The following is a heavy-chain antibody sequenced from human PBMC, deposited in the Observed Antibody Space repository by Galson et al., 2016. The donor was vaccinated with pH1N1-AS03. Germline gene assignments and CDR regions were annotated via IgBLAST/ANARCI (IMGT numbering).Heavy chain of an antibody. Sequence: SVKVSCKASGYTFTGNYLHWVRQAPGQGLEWVGWINPNSGDTSYAQKFQGRVTMTRDTSISAAFLELSRLRSDDTAVFYCARVSFGIARGESSAFDLWGQGTMVTVSS. CDR1: GYTFTGNY. V-gene: IGHV1-2*02. J-gene: IGHJ3*01. CDR2: INPNSGDT. D-gene: IGHD3-16*01. CDR3: ARVSFGIARGESSAFDL.